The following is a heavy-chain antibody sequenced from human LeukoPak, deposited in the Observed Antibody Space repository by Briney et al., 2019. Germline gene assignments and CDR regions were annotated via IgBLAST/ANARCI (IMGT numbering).Heavy chain of an antibody. CDR1: GFTLSSYE. CDR3: ARVPRISGWLRKGVLNWFDP. J-gene: IGHJ5*02. CDR2: ISSSSTI. V-gene: IGHV3-48*03. Sequence: RAGGSLRLSCAASGFTLSSYEMNWFRQAPGKGLEWVSYISSSSTIYYADSVKGRFTISRDNAKNSLYLQMNSLRAEDTAVYYCARVPRISGWLRKGVLNWFDPWGQGTLVTVSS. D-gene: IGHD6-19*01.